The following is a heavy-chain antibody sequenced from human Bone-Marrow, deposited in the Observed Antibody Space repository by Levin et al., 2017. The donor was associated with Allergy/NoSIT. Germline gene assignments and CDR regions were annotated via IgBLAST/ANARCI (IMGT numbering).Heavy chain of an antibody. V-gene: IGHV3-11*01. CDR3: ARWGYFYGTQFDY. CDR2: ISSTGSTI. D-gene: IGHD3-10*01. Sequence: GGSLRLSCTASRFSFSDYYMAWIRQAPGKGLEWISYISSTGSTIHYADSVKGRFTISRDNAKNSLYLQINNVEADDTAVYYCARWGYFYGTQFDYWGQGTLVTVSS. J-gene: IGHJ4*02. CDR1: RFSFSDYY.